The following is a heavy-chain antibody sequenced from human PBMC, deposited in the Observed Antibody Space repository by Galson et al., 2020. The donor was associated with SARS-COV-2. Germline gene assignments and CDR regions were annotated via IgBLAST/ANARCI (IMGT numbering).Heavy chain of an antibody. Sequence: SETLSLTCTVSGYSISSGYYCGWIRQPPGKVLEWIGSIYHSRSTYYNPSLKSRVTISVDTSKNQFSLKLSSVTAADTAVYYCARDDLTRWLVRGDYFDYWGQGTLVTVSS. CDR2: IYHSRST. CDR3: ARDDLTRWLVRGDYFDY. D-gene: IGHD6-19*01. V-gene: IGHV4-38-2*02. CDR1: GYSISSGYY. J-gene: IGHJ4*02.